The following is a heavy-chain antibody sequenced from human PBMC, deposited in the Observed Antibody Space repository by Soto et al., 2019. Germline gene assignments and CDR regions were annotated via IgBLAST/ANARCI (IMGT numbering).Heavy chain of an antibody. J-gene: IGHJ4*02. V-gene: IGHV4-39*01. CDR2: VYYSGST. D-gene: IGHD3-9*01. Sequence: SETLSLTCTVSGGSISSGGYYWSWIRQHPGKGLEWIGSVYYSGSTYYNPSLESRVTISVDKSKNQFSLKLMSLSAADTAVYYCGRLEGLATISYYFDYWGRGALVTVSS. CDR1: GGSISSGGYY. CDR3: GRLEGLATISYYFDY.